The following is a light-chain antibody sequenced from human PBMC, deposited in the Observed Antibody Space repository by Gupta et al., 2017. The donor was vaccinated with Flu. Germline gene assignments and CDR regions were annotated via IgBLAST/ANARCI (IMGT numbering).Light chain of an antibody. CDR3: QHRSDWLWT. Sequence: PATLSLSPGERATPSCRASQSVSTSLAWYQQKPGQAPRLLIYDASNRATGIPARFSGSGSGTDFTLTISSLEPEDFAVYYCQHRSDWLWTFGQGTKVEIK. CDR2: DAS. CDR1: QSVSTS. V-gene: IGKV3-11*01. J-gene: IGKJ1*01.